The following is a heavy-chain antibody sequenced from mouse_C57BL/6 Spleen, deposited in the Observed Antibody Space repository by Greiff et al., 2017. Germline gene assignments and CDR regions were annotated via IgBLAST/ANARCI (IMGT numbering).Heavy chain of an antibody. CDR2: IYPGDGDT. CDR1: GYAFSSYW. V-gene: IGHV1-80*01. Sequence: VQLQQSGAELVKPGASVKISCKASGYAFSSYWMNWVKQRPGKGLEWIGQIYPGDGDTNYNGKFKGKATLTADKSSSTAYMQLSSLTSEDSAVXFCARRGLYYYAMDYWGQGTSVTVSS. J-gene: IGHJ4*01. D-gene: IGHD3-1*01. CDR3: ARRGLYYYAMDY.